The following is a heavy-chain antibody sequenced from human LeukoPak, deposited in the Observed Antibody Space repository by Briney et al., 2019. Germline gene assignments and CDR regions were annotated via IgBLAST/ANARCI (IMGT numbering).Heavy chain of an antibody. D-gene: IGHD2-21*01. CDR3: ARGPFGSCGGGPCHFRDIDNWYDP. CDR1: GYTFTTYD. J-gene: IGHJ5*02. Sequence: ASVKVSCKASGYTFTTYDINWVRQAAGQGFEWMGWMNPKSGDAGYADKFQGRVAITRDTSINIAYLELSALTSDDTAVYYCARGPFGSCGGGPCHFRDIDNWYDPWGQGTLVTVSS. V-gene: IGHV1-8*03. CDR2: MNPKSGDA.